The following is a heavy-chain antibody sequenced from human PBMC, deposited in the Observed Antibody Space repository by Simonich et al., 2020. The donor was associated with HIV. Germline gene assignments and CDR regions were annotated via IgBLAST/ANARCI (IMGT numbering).Heavy chain of an antibody. Sequence: GDGLEWIGEINHSGSTNYNPSLKSRVTISVDKSKNQFSLKLSSVTAADTAVYYCASTAYDYVWGSYRYTPTYFDYWGQGTLVTVSS. CDR2: INHSGST. D-gene: IGHD3-16*02. V-gene: IGHV4-34*01. CDR3: ASTAYDYVWGSYRYTPTYFDY. J-gene: IGHJ4*02.